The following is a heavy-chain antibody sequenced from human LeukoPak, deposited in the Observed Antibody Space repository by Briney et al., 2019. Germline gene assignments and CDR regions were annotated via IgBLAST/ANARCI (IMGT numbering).Heavy chain of an antibody. CDR1: GYTFTSYY. D-gene: IGHD6-19*01. V-gene: IGHV1-8*01. J-gene: IGHJ4*02. CDR2: MNPNSGNT. CDR3: ARGGGGSGNFDY. Sequence: ASVKVSCKASGYTFTSYYMHWVRQAPGQGLEWMGWMNPNSGNTGYAQKFQGRVTMTRNTSINTAYMELSSLRSEDTAVYYCARGGGGSGNFDYWGQGTLVTVSS.